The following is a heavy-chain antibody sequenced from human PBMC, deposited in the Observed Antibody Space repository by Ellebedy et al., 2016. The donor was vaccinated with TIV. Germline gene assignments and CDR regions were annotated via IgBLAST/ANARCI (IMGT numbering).Heavy chain of an antibody. CDR2: ITNDGSET. J-gene: IGHJ4*02. V-gene: IGHV3-74*01. CDR3: ATDGTYGNFDN. CDR1: GFTFSGYW. D-gene: IGHD1-26*01. Sequence: GESLKISXEVSGFTFSGYWMHWVRQAPGKGLVWVSRITNDGSETRYADSVKGRFTISRDNARKTVYLQMSSLRAEDTAVYYCATDGTYGNFDNWGQGTLVTVSS.